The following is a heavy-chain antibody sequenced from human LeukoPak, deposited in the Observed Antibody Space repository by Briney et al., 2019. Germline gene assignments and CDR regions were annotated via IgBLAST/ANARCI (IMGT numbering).Heavy chain of an antibody. CDR1: GYTFTSYD. D-gene: IGHD2-2*01. J-gene: IGHJ4*02. V-gene: IGHV1-8*01. CDR2: MNPNSGNT. CDR3: ARVEEDCSSTSCSYYFDY. Sequence: ASVKVSCKASGYTFTSYDINWVRQATGQGLEWMGWMNPNSGNTGYAQKFQGRVTMTRNTSISTAYMELSSLRSEDTAVYYCARVEEDCSSTSCSYYFDYWGQGTLVTASS.